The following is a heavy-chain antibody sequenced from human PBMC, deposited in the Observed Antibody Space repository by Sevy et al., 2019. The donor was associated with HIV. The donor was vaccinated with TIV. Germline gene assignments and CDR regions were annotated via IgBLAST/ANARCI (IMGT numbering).Heavy chain of an antibody. D-gene: IGHD3-10*01. CDR3: ARNLDYYASGPPDS. J-gene: IGHJ4*02. Sequence: GGSLRLSCAASGFTFSYYNMNWVRQAQGKGLEWVSSISSGSSYIFYVDSVKGRFTISRENAKASLFLQMNRLRAEDTAVYYCARNLDYYASGPPDSWGRGTLVTVSS. CDR2: ISSGSSYI. V-gene: IGHV3-21*06. CDR1: GFTFSYYN.